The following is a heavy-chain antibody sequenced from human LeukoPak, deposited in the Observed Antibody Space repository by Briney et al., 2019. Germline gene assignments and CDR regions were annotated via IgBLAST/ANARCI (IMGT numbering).Heavy chain of an antibody. CDR2: ISGSGVTT. V-gene: IGHV3-23*01. CDR3: AKEGYGSTWNADFDF. J-gene: IGHJ4*02. D-gene: IGHD6-13*01. Sequence: TGGSLRLSCAASGFSFSSYAMSWVRQAPGKGLEWVSAISGSGVTTYHADSVKCRFTISRDNSKNTLYLQMNSLRAEDTVIYYCAKEGYGSTWNADFDFWGQGTLVTVSS. CDR1: GFSFSSYA.